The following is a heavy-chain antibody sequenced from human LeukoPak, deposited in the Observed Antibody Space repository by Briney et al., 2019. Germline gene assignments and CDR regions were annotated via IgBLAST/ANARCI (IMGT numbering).Heavy chain of an antibody. CDR1: GFTFDDYA. J-gene: IGHJ4*02. CDR2: ISWNSGSI. V-gene: IGHV3-9*03. Sequence: GGSLRLSCAASGFTFDDYAMHWVRHAPGKGLEWVSGISWNSGSIDYADSVKGRFTISRDNAKNSLYLQMNSLRAEDMALYYCAKDSGNYAFDYWGQGTLVTVSS. D-gene: IGHD4-11*01. CDR3: AKDSGNYAFDY.